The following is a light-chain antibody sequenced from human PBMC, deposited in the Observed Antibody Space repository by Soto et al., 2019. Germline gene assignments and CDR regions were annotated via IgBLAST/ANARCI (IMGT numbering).Light chain of an antibody. Sequence: QSALTQPPSASGSPGQSVTISCTGASSDIGSYNFVSWYQQHPDKAPKLLIHDVTQRPSGVPDRFSGSKSGNTASLTVSGLLAEDEADYYCTSYAGSNFPVVFGGGTKLTVL. CDR3: TSYAGSNFPVV. V-gene: IGLV2-8*01. CDR2: DVT. J-gene: IGLJ2*01. CDR1: SSDIGSYNF.